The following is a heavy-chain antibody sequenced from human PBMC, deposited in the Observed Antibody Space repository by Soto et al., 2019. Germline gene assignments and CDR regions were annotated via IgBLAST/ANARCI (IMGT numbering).Heavy chain of an antibody. CDR3: ACLQRGYNYGPSDY. J-gene: IGHJ4*02. V-gene: IGHV4-34*01. CDR1: GGSFSGYS. D-gene: IGHD5-18*01. CDR2: INHSGYS. Sequence: SETLSLTCAVYGGSFSGYSWSWIRQPPGKGLEWIGEINHSGYSNYNPSLKSRVTISVDTSKNQFSLKLNSVTAADTAVYYCACLQRGYNYGPSDYWGQGXLVTVSS.